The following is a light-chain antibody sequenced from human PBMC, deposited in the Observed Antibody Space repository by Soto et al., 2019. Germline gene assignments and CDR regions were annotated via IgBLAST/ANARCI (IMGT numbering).Light chain of an antibody. CDR1: QGISGW. Sequence: DIQMTHSPSFVSASVGYRVTICCRASQGISGWFAWYQQQPGKAHSLLIYSAYTLYSGVHSWFSGSGSGTDFTLTIKSLQPEDFATYYCQQASSFHLTFGPGTKVDI. V-gene: IGKV1-12*01. J-gene: IGKJ3*01. CDR2: SAY. CDR3: QQASSFHLT.